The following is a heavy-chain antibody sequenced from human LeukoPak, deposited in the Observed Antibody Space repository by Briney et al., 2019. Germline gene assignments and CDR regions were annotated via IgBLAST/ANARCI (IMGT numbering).Heavy chain of an antibody. J-gene: IGHJ4*02. CDR3: AKDPSTIYSSGLDY. CDR1: GFTFSNYA. V-gene: IGHV3-30*02. Sequence: GSLRLSCAASGFTFSNYAMHWVRQAPGKGLEWVACIGYDGSNKYYADSVKGRITISRDNSKNTVHVQMNSLRADDTAVYYCAKDPSTIYSSGLDYWGQGVLVTVSS. D-gene: IGHD6-19*01. CDR2: IGYDGSNK.